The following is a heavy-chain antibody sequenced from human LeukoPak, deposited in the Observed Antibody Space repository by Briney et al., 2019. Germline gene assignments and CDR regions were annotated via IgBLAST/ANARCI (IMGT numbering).Heavy chain of an antibody. J-gene: IGHJ4*02. CDR1: GFTFSTYG. Sequence: GGSLRLSCAASGFTFSTYGMHWVRQAPGKGLEWVTFIRYDGSNKYYADSVKGRFTISRDNSKNTLYPQMNSLRAEDTAVYYCAKGVGGYCSSASCYTGPFDYWGQGTLVTVSS. CDR2: IRYDGSNK. V-gene: IGHV3-30*02. CDR3: AKGVGGYCSSASCYTGPFDY. D-gene: IGHD2-2*02.